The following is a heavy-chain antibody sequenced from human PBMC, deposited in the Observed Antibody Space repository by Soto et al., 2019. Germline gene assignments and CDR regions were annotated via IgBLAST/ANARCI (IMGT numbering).Heavy chain of an antibody. D-gene: IGHD1-1*01. CDR2: ISRSGSTI. V-gene: IGHV3-48*03. J-gene: IGHJ6*02. CDR3: ARDLPDNWNGRRRYYYYGMDV. CDR1: GFTFSSYE. Sequence: EVQLVESGGGLVQPGGSLRLSCAASGFTFSSYEMNWVRQAPGKGLEWVSYISRSGSTIYYADSVKGRFTISRDNAKNSLYLQMNSLRAEDTAVYYCARDLPDNWNGRRRYYYYGMDVWGQGTTVTVSS.